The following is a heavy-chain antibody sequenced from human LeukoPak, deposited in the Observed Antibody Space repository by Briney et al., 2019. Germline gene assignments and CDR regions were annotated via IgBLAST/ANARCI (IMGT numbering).Heavy chain of an antibody. Sequence: PSETLSLACTASGGSISSYYWSWIRQPPGKGLEWIGYIYTSGSTNYNPSLKSRVTISVDTSKNQFSLKLSSVTAADTAVYYCARVRSSRFYYFDYWGQGTLVTVSS. D-gene: IGHD6-13*01. CDR3: ARVRSSRFYYFDY. V-gene: IGHV4-4*09. CDR2: IYTSGST. CDR1: GGSISSYY. J-gene: IGHJ4*02.